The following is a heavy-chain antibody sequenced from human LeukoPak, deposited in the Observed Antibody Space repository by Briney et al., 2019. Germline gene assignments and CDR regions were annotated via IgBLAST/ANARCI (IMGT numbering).Heavy chain of an antibody. CDR3: ARGDSTVTPKYFQY. Sequence: SETLSLTCAVYGGSFSGYYWSWIRQPPGKGLEYIGEINHSGSTNYNPSLKGRVTISLDTSQNQFSLKLSSVTAADTAVYYCARGDSTVTPKYFQYWGQGTLVTISS. J-gene: IGHJ1*01. D-gene: IGHD4-23*01. CDR2: INHSGST. V-gene: IGHV4-34*01. CDR1: GGSFSGYY.